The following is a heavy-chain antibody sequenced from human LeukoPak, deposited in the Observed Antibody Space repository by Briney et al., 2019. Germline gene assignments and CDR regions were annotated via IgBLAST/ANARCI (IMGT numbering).Heavy chain of an antibody. CDR3: ARDRAHYYGSGSYYSQPL. CDR1: GGSISSYY. CDR2: IYTSGST. D-gene: IGHD3-10*01. V-gene: IGHV4-4*07. J-gene: IGHJ4*02. Sequence: SETLSLTCTVSGGSISSYYWSWIRQPAGKGLEWIGRIYTSGSTNYNPSLKSRVTMSVDTSKNQFSLKLSSVTAADTAVYYCARDRAHYYGSGSYYSQPLWGQGTLVTVSS.